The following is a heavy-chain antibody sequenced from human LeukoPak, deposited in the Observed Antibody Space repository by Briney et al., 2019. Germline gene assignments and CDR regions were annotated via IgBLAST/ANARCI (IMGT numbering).Heavy chain of an antibody. Sequence: ALVKVSFKASGYTFTSYGISWVRQAPGQGLEWMGWISAYNGNTNYAQKLQGRVTMTTDTSTSTAYMELRSLRSDDTAVYYCARDWNDLFYFDYWGQGTLVTVSS. CDR2: ISAYNGNT. V-gene: IGHV1-18*01. J-gene: IGHJ4*02. CDR3: ARDWNDLFYFDY. CDR1: GYTFTSYG. D-gene: IGHD1-1*01.